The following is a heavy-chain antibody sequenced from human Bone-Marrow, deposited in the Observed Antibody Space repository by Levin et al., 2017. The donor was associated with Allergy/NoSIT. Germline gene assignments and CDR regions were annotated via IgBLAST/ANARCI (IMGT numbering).Heavy chain of an antibody. CDR3: ARGEYPAGKFDL. V-gene: IGHV4-34*01. D-gene: IGHD2-2*01. J-gene: IGHJ4*02. CDR2: INYRGTT. Sequence: SQTLSLTCAVSGGSFSDFYWTWIRQFPGGRLEWIGEINYRGTTNHNPSLKSRVTISVDASENRFSLRLTSVSAADTAMYYCARGEYPAGKFDLWGQGTLVTVSS. CDR1: GGSFSDFY.